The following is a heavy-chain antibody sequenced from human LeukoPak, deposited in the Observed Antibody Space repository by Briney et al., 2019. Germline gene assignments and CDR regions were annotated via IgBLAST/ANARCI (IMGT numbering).Heavy chain of an antibody. CDR1: GYTFTGYY. CDR2: INPNSGGT. CDR3: VRDKDSGYDFYYYYYYMDV. V-gene: IGHV1-2*06. Sequence: GASVKVSCKGSGYTFTGYYMHWVRQAPGQGLEWMGRINPNSGGTNYAQKFQGRVTMTRDTSISTAYMELSRLRSDDTAVYYCVRDKDSGYDFYYYYYYMDVWGKGTPVTVSS. D-gene: IGHD5-12*01. J-gene: IGHJ6*03.